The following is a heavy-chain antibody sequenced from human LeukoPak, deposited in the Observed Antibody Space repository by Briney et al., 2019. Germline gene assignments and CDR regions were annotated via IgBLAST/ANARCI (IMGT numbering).Heavy chain of an antibody. Sequence: PSGTLSLTCTVSGGSMTNYFWNWIRQSPGKGLEWIGYTHTSGSPDYSYSLKSRVTMSLDTSKNQFSLMLSSVTAADTAVYFCARATQRYCSGTTCFPYWFDTWGQGTLVTVSS. CDR1: GGSMTNYF. CDR3: ARATQRYCSGTTCFPYWFDT. J-gene: IGHJ5*01. CDR2: THTSGSP. D-gene: IGHD2-2*01. V-gene: IGHV4-4*09.